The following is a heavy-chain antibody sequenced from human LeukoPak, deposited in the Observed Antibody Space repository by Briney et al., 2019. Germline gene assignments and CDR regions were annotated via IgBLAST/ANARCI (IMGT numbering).Heavy chain of an antibody. V-gene: IGHV3-53*01. J-gene: IGHJ6*02. CDR3: ARGESDYGDYEQGYGMDV. Sequence: GGPLRLSCAASGITVSNSYMSWVRQAPGKGLEWVSIIYGTGTTYYADSVKGRFTISRDSSQNTLYLQMNSLRAEDTAVYYCARGESDYGDYEQGYGMDVWGQGTTVTVSS. CDR2: IYGTGTT. CDR1: GITVSNSY. D-gene: IGHD4-17*01.